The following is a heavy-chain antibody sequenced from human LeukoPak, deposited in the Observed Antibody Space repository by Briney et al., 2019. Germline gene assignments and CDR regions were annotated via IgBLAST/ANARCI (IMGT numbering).Heavy chain of an antibody. J-gene: IGHJ3*02. V-gene: IGHV4-30-4*01. CDR2: IYDSGST. CDR3: ARDCSGGSCYGAFDI. Sequence: SETLSLTCTVSGASIRSGDYYWSWIRQPPGKGLEWIGYIYDSGSTYYNPSLKSRITISVDTSENRFSLKLSSVTATDTAVYYCARDCSGGSCYGAFDIWGQGTMVTVPS. D-gene: IGHD2-15*01. CDR1: GASIRSGDYY.